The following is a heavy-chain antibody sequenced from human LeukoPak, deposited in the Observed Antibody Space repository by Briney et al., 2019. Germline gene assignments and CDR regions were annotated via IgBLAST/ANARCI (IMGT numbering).Heavy chain of an antibody. V-gene: IGHV3-15*01. J-gene: IGHJ3*02. CDR1: GFTFTNAW. CDR2: IKGKTDGGTT. Sequence: GGSLRLSCAASGFTFTNAWMNWVRQAPGKGLEWVSRIKGKTDGGTTDYAAPVKGRFIISRDDSKNTLSLQMNSLKTEDTAVYYCTTEFPPLSDSNSYDAFDIWGQGTMVTVTS. CDR3: TTEFPPLSDSNSYDAFDI. D-gene: IGHD4-11*01.